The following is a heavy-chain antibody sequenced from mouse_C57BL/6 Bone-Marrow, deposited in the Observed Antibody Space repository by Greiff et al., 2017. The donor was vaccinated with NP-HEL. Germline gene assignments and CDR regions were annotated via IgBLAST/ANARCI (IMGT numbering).Heavy chain of an antibody. V-gene: IGHV14-1*01. CDR1: GFNIKDYY. CDR2: IDPEDGDT. CDR3: LITTVVATETGDYFDY. Sequence: VQLQQSGAELVRPGASVKLSCTASGFNIKDYYMHWVKQRPEQGLEWIGRIDPEDGDTEYAPQFQGKATMTADTSSNTAYLQLSSLTSEDTAVYYCLITTVVATETGDYFDYWGQGTTLTVSS. D-gene: IGHD1-1*01. J-gene: IGHJ2*01.